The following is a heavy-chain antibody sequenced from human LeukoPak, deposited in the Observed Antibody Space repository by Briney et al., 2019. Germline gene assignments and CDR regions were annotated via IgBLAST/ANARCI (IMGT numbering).Heavy chain of an antibody. Sequence: PGGSLRLSCAASGFTFSSYGMHWVRQAPGKGPEWVACIRYDGSNKYYADSVKGRFTISRDNAKNSLYLQMNSLRAEDMALYYFAKGSYYYDSSGYGVAFDIWGQGTMVTVSS. CDR2: IRYDGSNK. D-gene: IGHD3-22*01. CDR3: AKGSYYYDSSGYGVAFDI. CDR1: GFTFSSYG. J-gene: IGHJ3*02. V-gene: IGHV3-30*02.